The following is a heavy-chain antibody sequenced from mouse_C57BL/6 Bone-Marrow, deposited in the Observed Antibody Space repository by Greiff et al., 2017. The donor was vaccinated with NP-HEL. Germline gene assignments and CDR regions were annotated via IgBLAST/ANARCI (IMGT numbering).Heavy chain of an antibody. D-gene: IGHD1-1*01. J-gene: IGHJ1*03. Sequence: VQLQQPGAELVRPGTSVKLSCKASGYTFTSYWMHWVKQRPGQGLEWIGVIDPSDSYTNYNQKFKGKATLTVDTSSSTAYMQLSSLTSEDSAVYYCASDYYGSSYGFVWGTGTTVTVSS. CDR2: IDPSDSYT. V-gene: IGHV1-59*01. CDR1: GYTFTSYW. CDR3: ASDYYGSSYGFV.